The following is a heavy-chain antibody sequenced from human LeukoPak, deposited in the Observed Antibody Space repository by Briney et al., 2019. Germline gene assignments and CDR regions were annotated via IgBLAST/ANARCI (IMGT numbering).Heavy chain of an antibody. V-gene: IGHV5-51*01. J-gene: IGHJ4*02. CDR2: IYPGDSDT. CDR1: GFSFTSYW. Sequence: LGESLKISCKGSGFSFTSYWIAWVRQMPGKGLECMGIIYPGDSDTRYSPSFQGQVTISADKSINTAYLQWSSLKASDTAMYYCARLGTYWSNYYFEYWGQGTLVTVSS. D-gene: IGHD3-10*01. CDR3: ARLGTYWSNYYFEY.